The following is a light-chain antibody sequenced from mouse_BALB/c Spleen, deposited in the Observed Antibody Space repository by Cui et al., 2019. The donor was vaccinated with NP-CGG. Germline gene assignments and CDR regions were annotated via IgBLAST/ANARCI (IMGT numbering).Light chain of an antibody. V-gene: IGLV1*01. CDR3: ALWYSNHWV. CDR1: TGTVTTSNY. Sequence: QAVVTHESALTTSPGETITLNCRSSTGTVTTSNYANWVQEKPDHLFTGLIGGTNNRAPGVPARFSGSLIGDKAALTITGAQTEDEAIYFCALWYSNHWVFGGGTKLTVL. J-gene: IGLJ1*01. CDR2: GTN.